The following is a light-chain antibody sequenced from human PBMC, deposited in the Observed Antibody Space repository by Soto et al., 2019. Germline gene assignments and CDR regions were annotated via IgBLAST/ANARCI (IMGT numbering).Light chain of an antibody. CDR2: GAS. CDR1: QSVSSN. CDR3: QQYNNWPPLT. V-gene: IGKV3-15*01. Sequence: EIVMTQSPATLSVSPGERATLSCRASQSVSSNLAWYQQKNGQAPRLLIYGASTRATGIPARFSGSGSGTEFSLTISSLQSEEFAGYYCQQYNNWPPLTFGQGTKVEIK. J-gene: IGKJ1*01.